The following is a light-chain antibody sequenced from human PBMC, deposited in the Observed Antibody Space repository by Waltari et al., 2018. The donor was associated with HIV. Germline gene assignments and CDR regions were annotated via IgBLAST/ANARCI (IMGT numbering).Light chain of an antibody. CDR3: QQSYTIPPLT. J-gene: IGKJ4*01. CDR1: QSISTY. V-gene: IGKV1-39*01. Sequence: DIQMTQSPSSLSASVGDRVTITCRASQSISTYLNWYQQKPGKAPNLLIYAASRLQSGVPSRFSGSGSGTDFTLTISSLQPEDFATYYCQQSYTIPPLTFGGGTKVEIK. CDR2: AAS.